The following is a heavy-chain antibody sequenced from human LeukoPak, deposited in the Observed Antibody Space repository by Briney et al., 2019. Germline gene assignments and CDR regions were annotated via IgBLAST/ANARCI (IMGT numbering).Heavy chain of an antibody. CDR2: ISGGGGST. J-gene: IGHJ4*02. D-gene: IGHD3-3*01. Sequence: GGSLRLSCAASGFTFSRYAMSWVRQAPGKGLEWVSSISGGGGSTHFADSVKGRFTISRDNSRNTVFLQMNSLRAEDTAVYYCAKGDRYDFWSGYFDYWGQGTLVTVSS. CDR1: GFTFSRYA. CDR3: AKGDRYDFWSGYFDY. V-gene: IGHV3-23*01.